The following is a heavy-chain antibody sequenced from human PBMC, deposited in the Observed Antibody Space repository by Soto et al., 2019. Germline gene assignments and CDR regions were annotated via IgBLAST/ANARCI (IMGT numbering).Heavy chain of an antibody. CDR2: ISGSGGST. Sequence: GGSLRLSCAASGFTFSSYAMSWVRQAPGKGLEWVSAISGSGGSTYYADSVKGRFTISRDNSKNTLYLQMNSLRAEDTAVYYCAKSRMAAAGAPYYYYYGMDVWGQGTTVTVSS. J-gene: IGHJ6*02. CDR3: AKSRMAAAGAPYYYYYGMDV. CDR1: GFTFSSYA. D-gene: IGHD6-13*01. V-gene: IGHV3-23*01.